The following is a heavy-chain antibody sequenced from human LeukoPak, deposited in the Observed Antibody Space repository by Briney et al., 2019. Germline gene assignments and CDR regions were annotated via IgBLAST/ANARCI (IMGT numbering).Heavy chain of an antibody. D-gene: IGHD2-15*01. CDR3: ASGGGYCSGGSCYSGNWFDP. CDR2: IYFGGST. J-gene: IGHJ5*02. CDR1: GGSISSSSYY. V-gene: IGHV4-39*02. Sequence: SETLSLTCSVSGGSISSSSYYWGWIRQPPGKGLEWIGGIYFGGSTYYTPSLKSPLTISVDTSKNHFSLRLSSVTAADTAVYYCASGGGYCSGGSCYSGNWFDPWGQGTLVTVSA.